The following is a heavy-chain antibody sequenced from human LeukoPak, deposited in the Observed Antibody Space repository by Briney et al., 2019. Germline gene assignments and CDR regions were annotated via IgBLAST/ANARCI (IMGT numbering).Heavy chain of an antibody. J-gene: IGHJ4*02. CDR2: ISGSGGST. CDR3: AKVLGRYSSGRYLMD. V-gene: IGHV3-23*01. D-gene: IGHD6-19*01. Sequence: PGGSLRLSCAASGFTFSSYAMSWVRQAPGKGLEWVSAISGSGGSTYYADSVKGRFTISRDNSKNTLYLQMNSLRAEDTAVYYCAKVLGRYSSGRYLMDWGQGTLVTVSS. CDR1: GFTFSSYA.